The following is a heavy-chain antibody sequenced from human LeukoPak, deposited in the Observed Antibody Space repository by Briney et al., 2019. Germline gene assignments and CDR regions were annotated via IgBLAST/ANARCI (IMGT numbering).Heavy chain of an antibody. CDR1: GFTFDDYA. CDR2: ISWNSGSI. Sequence: GGSLRLSCAASGFTFDDYAMHWVRQAPGKGLEWVSGISWNSGSIGYADSVKGRFTISRDNVKNSLYLQMNSLRAEDTALYYCAKADYDFWSAADYWGQGTLVTVSS. V-gene: IGHV3-9*01. CDR3: AKADYDFWSAADY. D-gene: IGHD3-3*01. J-gene: IGHJ4*02.